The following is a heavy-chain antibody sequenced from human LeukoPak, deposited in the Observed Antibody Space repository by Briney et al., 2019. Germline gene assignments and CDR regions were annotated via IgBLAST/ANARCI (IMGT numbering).Heavy chain of an antibody. CDR3: ARELSAQDIVVVPAAETPLSQNRTESWFDP. V-gene: IGHV4-34*01. CDR2: INHSGST. CDR1: GGSFSGYY. J-gene: IGHJ5*02. Sequence: PSETLSLTCAVYGGSFSGYYWSWIRQPPGKGLEWIGEINHSGSTNYNPSLKSRVTISVDTSKNQFSLKLSSVTAADTAVYYCARELSAQDIVVVPAAETPLSQNRTESWFDPWGQGTLVTVSS. D-gene: IGHD2-2*01.